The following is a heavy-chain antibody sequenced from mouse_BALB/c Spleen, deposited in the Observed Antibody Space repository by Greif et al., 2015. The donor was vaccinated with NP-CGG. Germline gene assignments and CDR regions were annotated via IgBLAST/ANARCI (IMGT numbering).Heavy chain of an antibody. CDR1: GFSLTSYG. CDR2: IWSGGST. D-gene: IGHD4-1*01. Sequence: VKLMESGPGLVQPSQSLSITCTVSGFSLTSYGVHWVRQSPGKGLEWLGVIWSGGSTDYNAAFISRLSISKDNSKSXVFFKMNSLQANDTAIYYCARKSANWDAMDYWGQGTSVTVSS. CDR3: ARKSANWDAMDY. V-gene: IGHV2-2*02. J-gene: IGHJ4*01.